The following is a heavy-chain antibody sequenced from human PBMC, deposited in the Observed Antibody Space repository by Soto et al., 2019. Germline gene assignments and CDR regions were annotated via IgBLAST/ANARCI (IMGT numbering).Heavy chain of an antibody. D-gene: IGHD3-22*01. CDR3: AKDSGGHDSRNAFDI. CDR2: ISDSGDST. CDR1: GFTFSSYA. J-gene: IGHJ3*02. Sequence: EVQLLESGGGLVQPGGSLRLSCAASGFTFSSYAMSWVRQTPGKGLEWVSAISDSGDSTYYADSVKGRFTISRDNSKNTLFPQMNSLRVEDTAIYYCAKDSGGHDSRNAFDIWGQGTMVTVSS. V-gene: IGHV3-23*01.